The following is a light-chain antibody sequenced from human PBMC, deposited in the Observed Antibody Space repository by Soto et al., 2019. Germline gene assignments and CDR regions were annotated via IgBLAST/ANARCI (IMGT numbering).Light chain of an antibody. Sequence: DIQMTQSPSSLSASVGDRVTITCRASQDIRDYLAWYQQKPGKVPRLLIHSASTLQSGVPSRFSGSGSGADFTLTISSLQPEDVATYYCQKYNGVPWTFGQGTRVEIK. V-gene: IGKV1-27*01. J-gene: IGKJ1*01. CDR2: SAS. CDR3: QKYNGVPWT. CDR1: QDIRDY.